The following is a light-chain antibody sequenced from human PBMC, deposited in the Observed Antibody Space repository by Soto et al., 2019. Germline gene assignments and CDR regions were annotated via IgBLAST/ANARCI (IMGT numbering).Light chain of an antibody. Sequence: IHMTQSTSSLSAAVGDRVTITCRAIQSISSYLNLYQQKPGKAPNLLIYAASNLQSGVPSRFSGSGSATDFTLTISSLKPADFANYYCQQTYNTHRITFGHGTRLEIK. CDR2: AAS. CDR3: QQTYNTHRIT. CDR1: QSISSY. J-gene: IGKJ5*01. V-gene: IGKV1-39*01.